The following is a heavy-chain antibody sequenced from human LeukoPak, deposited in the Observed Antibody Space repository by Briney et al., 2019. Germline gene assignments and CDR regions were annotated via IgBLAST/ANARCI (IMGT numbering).Heavy chain of an antibody. Sequence: GGSLRLSCAASGFTFSSYAMSGVRQAPGKGLEWVSAISGSGGSTYYADSVKGRFTISRDNSKNTLYLQMNSLRAEDTAVYYCAKDPDSSGWYPGPNYWGQGTLVTVSS. J-gene: IGHJ4*02. CDR3: AKDPDSSGWYPGPNY. CDR2: ISGSGGST. V-gene: IGHV3-23*01. CDR1: GFTFSSYA. D-gene: IGHD6-19*01.